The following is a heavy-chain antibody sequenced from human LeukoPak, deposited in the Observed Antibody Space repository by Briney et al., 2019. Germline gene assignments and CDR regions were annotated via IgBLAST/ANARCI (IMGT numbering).Heavy chain of an antibody. J-gene: IGHJ5*02. CDR2: INHSGST. Sequence: PSEALSLTCAVYGGSFSGYYWSWIRQPPGKGLEWIGEINHSGSTNYNPSLKSRVTISVDTSKNQFSLKLSSVTAADTAVYYCARGSLYDYVWGSYRSVWFDPWGQGTLVTVSS. CDR1: GGSFSGYY. V-gene: IGHV4-34*01. CDR3: ARGSLYDYVWGSYRSVWFDP. D-gene: IGHD3-16*02.